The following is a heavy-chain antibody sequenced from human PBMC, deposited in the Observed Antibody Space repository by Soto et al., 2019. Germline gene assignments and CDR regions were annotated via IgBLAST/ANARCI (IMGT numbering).Heavy chain of an antibody. V-gene: IGHV4-39*01. Sequence: SETLSLTCSVSGGSINSSSYFWGWVRQPPGKGLEWIGSIYYSGSTYYNPSLRSRVTISVDTSKNQFSLKLSSVTAADTAVFYCARHYSSGSRNWFDPWGPGTLVTVSS. CDR3: ARHYSSGSRNWFDP. J-gene: IGHJ5*02. CDR1: GGSINSSSYF. CDR2: IYYSGST. D-gene: IGHD6-19*01.